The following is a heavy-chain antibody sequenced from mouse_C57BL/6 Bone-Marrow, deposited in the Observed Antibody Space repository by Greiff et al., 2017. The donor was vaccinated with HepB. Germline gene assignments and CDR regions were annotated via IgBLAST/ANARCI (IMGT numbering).Heavy chain of an antibody. D-gene: IGHD1-1*01. Sequence: QVHVKQPGAELVKPGASVKMSCKASGYTFTSYWITWVKQRPGQGLEWIGDIYPGSGSTNYNEKFKSKATLTVDTSSSTAYMQLSSLTSEDSAVYYCARWGDYGSSPYWYFDVWGTGTTVTVSS. CDR2: IYPGSGST. CDR3: ARWGDYGSSPYWYFDV. J-gene: IGHJ1*03. V-gene: IGHV1-55*01. CDR1: GYTFTSYW.